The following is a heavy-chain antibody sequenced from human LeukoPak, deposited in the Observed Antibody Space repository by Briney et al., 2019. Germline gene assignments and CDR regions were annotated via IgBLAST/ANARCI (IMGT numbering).Heavy chain of an antibody. J-gene: IGHJ4*02. CDR3: TREEGGTTVDY. V-gene: IGHV4-38-2*02. D-gene: IGHD1-1*01. CDR1: GGSISSFY. Sequence: SETLSPTCTVSGGSISSFYWSWIRQPPGKGLEWIGSISHSGTTYYNPSLKSRITISQDTSKNQFSLKVNSVTAADTAAYYCTREEGGTTVDYWGQGTLVTVSS. CDR2: ISHSGTT.